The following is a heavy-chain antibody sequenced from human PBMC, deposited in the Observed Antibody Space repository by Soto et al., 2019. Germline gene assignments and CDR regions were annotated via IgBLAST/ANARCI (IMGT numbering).Heavy chain of an antibody. CDR3: AHHPYYGLGSYSFDY. D-gene: IGHD3-10*01. J-gene: IGHJ4*02. CDR1: GFSLTTSGVG. Sequence: QITLKESGPTLVRPTQTLTLTCTFSGFSLTTSGVGVCWIRQPPGKALEWLAVIYWDDDKRYSSSLKSRLTITKDTSKNQVVLTMTNMVPVDTATYYCAHHPYYGLGSYSFDYWGQRTLVTVSS. V-gene: IGHV2-5*02. CDR2: IYWDDDK.